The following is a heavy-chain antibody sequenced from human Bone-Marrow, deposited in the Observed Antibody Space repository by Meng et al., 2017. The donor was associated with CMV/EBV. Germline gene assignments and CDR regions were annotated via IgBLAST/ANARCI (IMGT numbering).Heavy chain of an antibody. D-gene: IGHD2/OR15-2a*01. CDR1: GGSISSYY. V-gene: IGHV4-59*01. CDR2: IYYSGST. J-gene: IGHJ6*02. Sequence: SETLSLTCTVSGGSISSYYWSWIRQPPGKGLEWIGYIYYSGSTNYNPSLKSRVTISVDTSKNQFSLKVSSVTAADTAVYYCARGNSGGYYYYGMDVWGQGTTVTVSS. CDR3: ARGNSGGYYYYGMDV.